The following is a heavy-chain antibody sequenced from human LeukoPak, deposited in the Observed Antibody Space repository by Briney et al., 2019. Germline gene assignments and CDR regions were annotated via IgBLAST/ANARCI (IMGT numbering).Heavy chain of an antibody. D-gene: IGHD4-23*01. V-gene: IGHV1-69*05. CDR3: ARDLGDDYGGNSGWFDP. J-gene: IGHJ5*02. CDR2: IIPIFGTA. Sequence: GSSVKVSCKASGGTFSSYAISWVRQAPGQGLEWMGGIIPIFGTANYAQKFQGRVTMTRDTSTSTVYMELSSLRSEDTAVYYCARDLGDDYGGNSGWFDPWGQGTLVTVSS. CDR1: GGTFSSYA.